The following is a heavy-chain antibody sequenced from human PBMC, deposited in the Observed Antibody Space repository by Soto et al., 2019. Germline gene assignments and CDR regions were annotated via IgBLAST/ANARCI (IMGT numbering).Heavy chain of an antibody. D-gene: IGHD3-16*02. CDR2: IYYSGST. CDR3: ARQKVDYDYIWGSYRHSYYYYYYMDV. V-gene: IGHV4-39*01. CDR1: GGSISSSSYY. Sequence: SETLSLTCTVSGGSISSSSYYWGWIRQPPGKGLEWIGSIYYSGSTYYNPSLKSRVTISVDTSKNQFSLKLSSVTAADTAVYYCARQKVDYDYIWGSYRHSYYYYYYMDVWGKGTTVTVSS. J-gene: IGHJ6*03.